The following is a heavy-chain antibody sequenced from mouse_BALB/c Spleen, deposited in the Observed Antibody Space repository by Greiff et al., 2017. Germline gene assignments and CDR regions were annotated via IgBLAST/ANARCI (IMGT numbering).Heavy chain of an antibody. D-gene: IGHD2-3*01. Sequence: QVQLKESGPELVKPGASVRISCKASGYTFTSYYIHWVKQRPGQGLEWIGWIYPGNVNTKYNEKFKGKATLTADKSSSTAYMQLSSLTSEDSAVYFCARGEDGYYYAMDYWGQGTSVTVSS. CDR1: GYTFTSYY. V-gene: IGHV1S56*01. CDR2: IYPGNVNT. CDR3: ARGEDGYYYAMDY. J-gene: IGHJ4*01.